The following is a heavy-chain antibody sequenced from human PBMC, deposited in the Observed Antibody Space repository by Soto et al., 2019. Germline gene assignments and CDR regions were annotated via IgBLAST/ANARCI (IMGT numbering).Heavy chain of an antibody. Sequence: ASVKVSCKASGYSFTNNDVSWVRQATGQGLEWMGWMNPGSGDTGYAQKFQGRVTMTRNISIATAYMELSSLRSDDTAIYYCARMATFGSLNWFDPWGQGTLVTVSS. V-gene: IGHV1-8*01. CDR1: GYSFTNND. J-gene: IGHJ5*02. CDR2: MNPGSGDT. CDR3: ARMATFGSLNWFDP. D-gene: IGHD3-16*01.